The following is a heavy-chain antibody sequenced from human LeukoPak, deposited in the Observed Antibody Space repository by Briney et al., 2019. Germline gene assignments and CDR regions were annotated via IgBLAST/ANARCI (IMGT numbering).Heavy chain of an antibody. D-gene: IGHD3-3*01. CDR2: INPNSGGT. CDR3: ASVVDFWSGYYFDY. J-gene: IGHJ4*02. V-gene: IGHV1-2*02. CDR1: GYTFTGYY. Sequence: GASVKVSCKASGYTFTGYYMHWVRQAPGQGLEWMGWINPNSGGTNYAQKFQGRVTMTRDTSISTAYMELSRLRSDDTAVYYCASVVDFWSGYYFDYWGQGTLVTVSS.